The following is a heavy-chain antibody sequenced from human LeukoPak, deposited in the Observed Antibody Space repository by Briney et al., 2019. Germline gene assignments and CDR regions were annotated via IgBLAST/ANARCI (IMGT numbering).Heavy chain of an antibody. J-gene: IGHJ3*02. D-gene: IGHD6-13*01. Sequence: PGGSLRLSCAASGFTFSRYWMHWVRQAPGKGLMWVSRISPDGSTTLYADSVKGRFTISRDNAKTTLYLQMNSLGAEDTAVYYCARERVIAAAGVLYAFDIWGQGTMVTVSS. CDR3: ARERVIAAAGVLYAFDI. CDR2: ISPDGSTT. CDR1: GFTFSRYW. V-gene: IGHV3-74*03.